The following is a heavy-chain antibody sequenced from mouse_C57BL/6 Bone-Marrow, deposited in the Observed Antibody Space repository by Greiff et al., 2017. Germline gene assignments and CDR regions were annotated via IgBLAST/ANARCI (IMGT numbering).Heavy chain of an antibody. CDR1: GYTFTSYG. Sequence: QVQLQQSGAELARPGASVKLSCKASGYTFTSYGISWVKQRTGQGLEWIGEIYPRSGNTYHNEKFKGKATMTADKSSSTAYMELRSLTSEDSAVYFCARREGMDYWGQGTSVTVSS. J-gene: IGHJ4*01. CDR3: ARREGMDY. CDR2: IYPRSGNT. V-gene: IGHV1-81*01.